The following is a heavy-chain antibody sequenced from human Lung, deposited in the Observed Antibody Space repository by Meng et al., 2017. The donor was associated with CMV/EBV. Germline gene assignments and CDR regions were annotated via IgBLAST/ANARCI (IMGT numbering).Heavy chain of an antibody. CDR3: ARSKIAARSHYYYGMEV. J-gene: IGHJ6*02. CDR2: IYTYNGNT. CDR1: GYKFTDYG. D-gene: IGHD6-6*01. Sequence: SVKVSXKASGYKFTDYGITWVRQAPGQGLEWMGWIYTYNGNTNFAQNVQGRGSMTRDTSTSTAYMELRSLRSDDTAVYYCARSKIAARSHYYYGMEVWGQGTTVTVSS. V-gene: IGHV1-18*01.